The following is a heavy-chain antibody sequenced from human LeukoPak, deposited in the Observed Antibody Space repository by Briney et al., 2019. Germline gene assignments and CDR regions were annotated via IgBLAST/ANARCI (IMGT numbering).Heavy chain of an antibody. CDR3: AKGRAASRFYIYYALDV. V-gene: IGHV3-30-3*01. CDR2: ISYDGSNK. Sequence: PGRSLRLSCAASGFTFSSSAMHWVRQAPDKGLEWVAVISYDGSNKYYADSVKGRFTISRDNSENTLSLQMDSLRAEDTAVYYCAKGRAASRFYIYYALDVWGQGTTVTVSS. J-gene: IGHJ6*02. CDR1: GFTFSSSA. D-gene: IGHD2-15*01.